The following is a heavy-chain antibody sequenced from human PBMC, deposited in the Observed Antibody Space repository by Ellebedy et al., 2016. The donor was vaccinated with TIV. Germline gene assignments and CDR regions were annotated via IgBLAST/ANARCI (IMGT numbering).Heavy chain of an antibody. Sequence: GESLKISCVASGSGFTFTTFAMNWVRQAPGKGLEWVSGISGSGSDTYYAESVKGRFTISRDNSKSTLYVQMNSLRVEDTAIYYCAKRDHSDSTTFSPLFASWGLGTLLIVSS. V-gene: IGHV3-23*01. CDR2: ISGSGSDT. CDR3: AKRDHSDSTTFSPLFAS. J-gene: IGHJ4*02. CDR1: GSGFTFTTFA. D-gene: IGHD2/OR15-2a*01.